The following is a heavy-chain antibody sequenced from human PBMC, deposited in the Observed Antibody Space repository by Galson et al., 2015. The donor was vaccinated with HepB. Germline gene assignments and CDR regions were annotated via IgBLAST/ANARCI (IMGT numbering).Heavy chain of an antibody. CDR2: ISSSGTYT. CDR3: ARAYDSGWYEALGY. V-gene: IGHV3-11*06. D-gene: IGHD6-19*01. J-gene: IGHJ4*02. Sequence: SLRLSCAASGFTFSDYYMYWIRQAPGKGLELISYISSSGTYTTYADSVKGRFAISRDNAKNSLFLQMNSLKADDTAVYFCARAYDSGWYEALGYWGRGTLVTVSP. CDR1: GFTFSDYY.